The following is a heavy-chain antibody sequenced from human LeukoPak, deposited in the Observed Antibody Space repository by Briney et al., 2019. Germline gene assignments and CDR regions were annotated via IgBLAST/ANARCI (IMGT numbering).Heavy chain of an antibody. CDR2: INPKNGDT. CDR1: GYTFTGNY. V-gene: IGHV1-18*04. Sequence: ASVKVSCKASGYTFTGNYMHWVRQAPGQGLEWMGWINPKNGDTNYAQKLQGRVTMTTDTSTSTAYMELRSLRSDDTAVYYCARDRVVGATPPDDAFDIWGQGTMVTVSS. CDR3: ARDRVVGATPPDDAFDI. J-gene: IGHJ3*02. D-gene: IGHD1-26*01.